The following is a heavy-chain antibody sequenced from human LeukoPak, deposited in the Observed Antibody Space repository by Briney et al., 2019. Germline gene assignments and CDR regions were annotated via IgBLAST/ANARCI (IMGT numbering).Heavy chain of an antibody. CDR3: AKAGRSDNVGSFDF. CDR2: ISGSGGST. V-gene: IGHV3-23*01. J-gene: IGHJ4*02. D-gene: IGHD2-21*01. Sequence: GGSLRLSCAASGFTFSSYAMSWVRQAPGKGLEWVSAISGSGGSTYYADSVKGRFTISRDNSKNTLYLQMNSLRADDTALYYCAKAGRSDNVGSFDFWGQGSLVSVSS. CDR1: GFTFSSYA.